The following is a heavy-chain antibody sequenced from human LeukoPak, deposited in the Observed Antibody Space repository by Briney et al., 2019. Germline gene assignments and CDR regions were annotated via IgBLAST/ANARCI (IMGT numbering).Heavy chain of an antibody. V-gene: IGHV4-61*05. CDR2: IYYSGST. CDR1: GDSISSGTYY. CDR3: ASSRRDYYYGMDV. Sequence: SETLSLTCAVSGDSISSGTYYWGWIRQPPGKGLEWIGYIYYSGSTNYNPSLKGRVTISVDTSKNQFSLKLSSVTAADTAVYYCASSRRDYYYGMDVWGQGTTVTVSS. D-gene: IGHD6-13*01. J-gene: IGHJ6*02.